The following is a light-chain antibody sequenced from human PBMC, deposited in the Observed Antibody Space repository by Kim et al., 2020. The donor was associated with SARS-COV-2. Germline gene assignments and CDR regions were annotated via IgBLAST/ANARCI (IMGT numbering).Light chain of an antibody. Sequence: DIQMTQSPSTLSASVGDRVTITCRASQSIGSWLAWYQQKPGKGPKFLIYKASYLQSGVPSRFSGSVSGTEFTLTISSLQPDDFATYYCQQYKSYWTFGHGTKVDIK. CDR3: QQYKSYWT. V-gene: IGKV1-5*03. CDR1: QSIGSW. J-gene: IGKJ1*01. CDR2: KAS.